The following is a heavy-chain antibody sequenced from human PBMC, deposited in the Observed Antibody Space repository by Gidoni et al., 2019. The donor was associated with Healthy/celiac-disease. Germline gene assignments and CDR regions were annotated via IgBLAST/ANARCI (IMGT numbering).Heavy chain of an antibody. V-gene: IGHV3-21*01. J-gene: IGHJ4*02. CDR2: ISSSSSYI. CDR3: ARDVDLAPRYYFDY. CDR1: GFTFSSYS. Sequence: EVQLVESGGGLVKPGGSLRLSCAASGFTFSSYSMNWVRQAPGKGLEWVSSISSSSSYIYYADSVKGRFTISRDNAKNSLYLQMNSLRAEDTAVYYCARDVDLAPRYYFDYWGQGTLVTVSS.